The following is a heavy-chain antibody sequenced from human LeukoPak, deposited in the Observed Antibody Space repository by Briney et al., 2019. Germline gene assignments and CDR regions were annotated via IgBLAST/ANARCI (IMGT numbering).Heavy chain of an antibody. CDR2: ISYDGSNK. D-gene: IGHD3-22*01. CDR3: ARDLYYDSSGYYPHY. V-gene: IGHV3-30-3*01. J-gene: IGHJ4*02. CDR1: GFTFDDYA. Sequence: GRSLRLSCAASGFTFDDYAMHWVRQAPGKGLEWVAVISYDGSNKYYADSVKGRFTISRDNSKNTLYLQMNSLRAEDTAVYYCARDLYYDSSGYYPHYWGQGTLVTVSS.